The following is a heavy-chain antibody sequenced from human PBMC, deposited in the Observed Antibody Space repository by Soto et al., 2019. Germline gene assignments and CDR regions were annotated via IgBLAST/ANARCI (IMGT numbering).Heavy chain of an antibody. CDR2: IYYSGST. V-gene: IGHV4-30-4*01. J-gene: IGHJ6*02. CDR1: GGSISSGDYY. D-gene: IGHD2-15*01. Sequence: HSYTLDIRRTVCGGSISSGDYYWSWIRQPPGKGLEWIGYIYYSGSTYYNPSLKSRVTISVDTSKNQFSLKLSSVTAADTAVYYCALGASYYYYGMDVWGQGTTVTVSS. CDR3: ALGASYYYYGMDV.